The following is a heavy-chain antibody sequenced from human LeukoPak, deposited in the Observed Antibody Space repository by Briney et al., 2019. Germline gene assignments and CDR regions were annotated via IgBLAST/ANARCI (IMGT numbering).Heavy chain of an antibody. D-gene: IGHD3-16*01. V-gene: IGHV3-23*01. J-gene: IGHJ3*02. CDR3: ATMITFGGVI. Sequence: GGSLRLPCAASGFTFSDYYISWIRQAPGKGLEWVSTVSGNGGITYYADSMKGRFTISRDNSKNTLFLQMNSLRGEDTTVYYCATMITFGGVIWGQGTMVTVSS. CDR1: GFTFSDYY. CDR2: VSGNGGIT.